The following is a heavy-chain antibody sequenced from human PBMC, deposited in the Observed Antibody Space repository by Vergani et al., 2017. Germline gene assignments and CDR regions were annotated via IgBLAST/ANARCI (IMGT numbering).Heavy chain of an antibody. CDR3: ARARKFRFGVVWENWFDP. J-gene: IGHJ5*02. CDR2: MNGDGDTI. D-gene: IGHD3-3*01. Sequence: EVELMESGGGLVQPGGSLRLSCAASGFTFNEYWMHWARQVPGTGLVWVSGMNGDGDTISYADSVKGRFTISRDNAKNTLFLQMNSLRAEDTAVYYCARARKFRFGVVWENWFDPWGQGTLVTVSS. CDR1: GFTFNEYW. V-gene: IGHV3-74*01.